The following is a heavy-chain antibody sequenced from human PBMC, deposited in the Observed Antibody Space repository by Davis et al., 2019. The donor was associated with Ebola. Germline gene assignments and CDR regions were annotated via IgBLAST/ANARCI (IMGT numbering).Heavy chain of an antibody. V-gene: IGHV5-51*01. Sequence: GESLKISCQGSGYSFTSYWIGWVRQLPGKGLEWMGIIYPGDSDTRYSPSFQGHVTISADKSISTAYLQWSSLKASDTAMYYCARFRSRNYYYYGMDVWGQGTTVTVSS. CDR1: GYSFTSYW. CDR3: ARFRSRNYYYYGMDV. CDR2: IYPGDSDT. D-gene: IGHD1-14*01. J-gene: IGHJ6*02.